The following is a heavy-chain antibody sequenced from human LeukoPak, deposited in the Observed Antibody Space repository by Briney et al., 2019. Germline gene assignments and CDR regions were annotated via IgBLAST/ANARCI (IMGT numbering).Heavy chain of an antibody. D-gene: IGHD4-23*01. CDR2: IIPIFGIA. J-gene: IGHJ4*02. CDR3: AFEAYGGPTPGNY. Sequence: ASVKVSCKASGGTFSSYAISWVRQAPGQGLEWMGRIIPIFGIANYAQKFQGRVTITADKSTSTAYMELSSLRSVDTAVYYCAFEAYGGPTPGNYWGQGTLVTVSS. CDR1: GGTFSSYA. V-gene: IGHV1-69*04.